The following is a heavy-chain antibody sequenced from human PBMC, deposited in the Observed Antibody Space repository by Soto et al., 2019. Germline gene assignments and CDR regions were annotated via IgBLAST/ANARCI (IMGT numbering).Heavy chain of an antibody. V-gene: IGHV1-3*01. Sequence: ASVKVSCKASGYTFTSYAMHWVRQAPGQRLEWMGWINAGNGNTKYSQKFQGRVTITRDTSASTAYMELSSLRSEDTAVYYCAAYNQMGNFWSGYFTYWGQGTLVTVSS. CDR1: GYTFTSYA. D-gene: IGHD3-3*01. CDR2: INAGNGNT. J-gene: IGHJ4*02. CDR3: AAYNQMGNFWSGYFTY.